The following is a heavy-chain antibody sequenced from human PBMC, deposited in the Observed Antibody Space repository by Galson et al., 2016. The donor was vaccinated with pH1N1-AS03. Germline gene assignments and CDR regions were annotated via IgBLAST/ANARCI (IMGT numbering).Heavy chain of an antibody. CDR3: AHRHGGNSHYFGY. J-gene: IGHJ4*02. V-gene: IGHV2-5*02. CDR2: IYWDYDK. Sequence: PALVKPTQTLTLTCTFSGFSHSASGVAVAWIRQPPGKALEWLALIYWDYDKRYSPSLRDKLTITKYSSTNQVVLTMTNMDPVDTATYYCAHRHGGNSHYFGYWGPGTLVTVSS. CDR1: GFSHSASGVA. D-gene: IGHD4-23*01.